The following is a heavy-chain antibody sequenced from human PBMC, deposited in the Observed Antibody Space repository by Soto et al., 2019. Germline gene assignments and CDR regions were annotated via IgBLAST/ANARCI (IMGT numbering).Heavy chain of an antibody. D-gene: IGHD5-12*01. CDR2: ISSSASYL. J-gene: IGHJ4*02. CDR1: GFPFNDYY. CDR3: ARECVDTVTSITIPFDY. Sequence: GGSLRLSCATSGFPFNDYYMNWVRQAPGKGLEWVSFISSSASYLYYADSVKGRFTISRDNSKKSLYLQMNSLRADDTAVYYCARECVDTVTSITIPFDYWGQGALVTVSS. V-gene: IGHV3-21*01.